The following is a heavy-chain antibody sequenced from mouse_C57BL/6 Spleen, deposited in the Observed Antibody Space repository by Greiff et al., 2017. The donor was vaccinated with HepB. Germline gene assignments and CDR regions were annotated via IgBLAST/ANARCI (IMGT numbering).Heavy chain of an antibody. J-gene: IGHJ3*01. Sequence: QVQLQQPGAELVKPGASVKMSCKASGYTFTSYWITWVKQRPGQGLEWIGDIYPGSGSTNYNEKFKSKATLTVDTSSSTAYMQLSSLTSEDSAVYYCVRRGDYSAWFAYWGQGTLVNVSA. D-gene: IGHD1-1*01. CDR3: VRRGDYSAWFAY. V-gene: IGHV1-55*01. CDR2: IYPGSGST. CDR1: GYTFTSYW.